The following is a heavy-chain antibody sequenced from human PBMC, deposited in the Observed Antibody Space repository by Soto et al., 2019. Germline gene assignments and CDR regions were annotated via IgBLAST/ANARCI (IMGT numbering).Heavy chain of an antibody. CDR3: ARERYQVISDGMDV. CDR1: GYAFTGYY. D-gene: IGHD2-2*01. J-gene: IGHJ6*04. Sequence: ASVKVSCKASGYAFTGYYVHWVREAPGQGFEWMGWINPETGGTSYAQKFQGRVTLSRDTSINTAYLELSRLRFDDAAVYFCARERYQVISDGMDVWGKGTTVTVSS. CDR2: INPETGGT. V-gene: IGHV1-2*02.